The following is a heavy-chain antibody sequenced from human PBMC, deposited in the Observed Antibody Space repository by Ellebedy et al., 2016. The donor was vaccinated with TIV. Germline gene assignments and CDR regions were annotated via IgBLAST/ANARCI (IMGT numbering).Heavy chain of an antibody. D-gene: IGHD1-1*01. V-gene: IGHV2-70*01. CDR3: ARISDERAGTTGLFDY. J-gene: IGHJ4*02. Sequence: SGPTLVXPTQTLTLTCTFSGFSLSTSGMCVSWIRQPPGKALEWLALIDWDDDKYYSTSLKTRLTISKDTSKNQVVLTMTNMDPVDTATYYCARISDERAGTTGLFDYWGQGTLVTVSS. CDR2: IDWDDDK. CDR1: GFSLSTSGMC.